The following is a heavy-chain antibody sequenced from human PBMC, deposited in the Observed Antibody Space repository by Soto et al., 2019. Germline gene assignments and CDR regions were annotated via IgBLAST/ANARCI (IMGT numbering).Heavy chain of an antibody. CDR2: ISYDGSNK. D-gene: IGHD6-13*01. Sequence: QVQLVESGGGVVQPGRSLRLSCAASGFTFSSYAMHWVRQAPGKGLEWVAVISYDGSNKYYADSVKGRFTISRDNSKNTLYLQMNSLRAEDTAVYYCARDPAGLAAAGTGSFDPWGQGTLVTVSS. CDR1: GFTFSSYA. CDR3: ARDPAGLAAAGTGSFDP. J-gene: IGHJ5*02. V-gene: IGHV3-30-3*01.